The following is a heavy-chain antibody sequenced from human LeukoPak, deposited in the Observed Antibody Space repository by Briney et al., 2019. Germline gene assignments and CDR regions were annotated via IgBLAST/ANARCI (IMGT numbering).Heavy chain of an antibody. D-gene: IGHD1-1*01. V-gene: IGHV3-11*01. CDR1: VITLSDYY. CDR3: ARNQPSRNDGLPLFDY. CDR2: ISSSGDTI. J-gene: IGHJ4*02. Sequence: GGSLTLPCAVSVITLSDYYMSWLREDPGKGPEWLSYISSSGDTIYYADSVKGQGRFTIYRDNAMNSLYLQINSLRAEDTAVYFCARNQPSRNDGLPLFDYWGRGTLVILSS.